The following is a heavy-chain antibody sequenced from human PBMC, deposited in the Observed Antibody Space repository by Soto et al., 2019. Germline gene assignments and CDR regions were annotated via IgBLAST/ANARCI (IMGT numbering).Heavy chain of an antibody. J-gene: IGHJ4*02. Sequence: GGSLRLSCLASGFSFFPFVIAWGRPAPGKGLEWVAAIRSNTAVTHYADSMRDRFTISRVNSANTIFLQMNSLRVEDSAVYFCAKASDGGWPYYFDSWGQGALVTVSS. V-gene: IGHV3-23*01. CDR2: IRSNTAVT. CDR3: AKASDGGWPYYFDS. CDR1: GFSFFPFV. D-gene: IGHD2-15*01.